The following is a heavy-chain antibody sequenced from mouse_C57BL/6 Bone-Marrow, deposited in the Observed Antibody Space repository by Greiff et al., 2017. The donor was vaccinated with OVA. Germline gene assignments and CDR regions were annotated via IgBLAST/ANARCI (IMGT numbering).Heavy chain of an antibody. CDR3: ARGVTTVVAGDYFDY. J-gene: IGHJ2*01. D-gene: IGHD1-1*01. CDR2: ISSGSSTI. Sequence: EVKVVESGGGLVKPGGSLKLSCAASGFTFSDYGMHWVRQAPEKGLEWVAYISSGSSTIYYADTVKGRFTISRDHAKNTLFLQMTSLRSEDTAMYYCARGVTTVVAGDYFDYWGQGTTLTVSS. V-gene: IGHV5-17*01. CDR1: GFTFSDYG.